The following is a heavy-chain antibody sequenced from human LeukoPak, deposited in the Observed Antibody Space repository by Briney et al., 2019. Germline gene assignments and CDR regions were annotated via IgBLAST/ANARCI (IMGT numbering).Heavy chain of an antibody. J-gene: IGHJ3*02. CDR1: GFTFSDFP. CDR2: ISGSDGRT. D-gene: IGHD2-21*02. CDR3: AKYVAVTGADVFDI. Sequence: GGSLRLSCEASGFTFSDFPMTWVRQAPGKGLEWVSSISGSDGRTYYSDSVKGRFTISRDNSKNTLSLQMNSLRAEDTALYYCAKYVAVTGADVFDIWGQGTMVIVSS. V-gene: IGHV3-23*01.